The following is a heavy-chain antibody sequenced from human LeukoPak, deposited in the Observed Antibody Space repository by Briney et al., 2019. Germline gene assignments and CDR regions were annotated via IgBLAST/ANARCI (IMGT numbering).Heavy chain of an antibody. CDR2: LRSDGSNK. D-gene: IGHD3-10*01. J-gene: IGHJ4*02. CDR1: GFTFSSYG. CDR3: AKGAQYYGSGSHRRGHYFDS. V-gene: IGHV3-30*02. Sequence: GGSLRLSCAASGFTFSSYGMHWVRQAPGKGLEGVALLRSDGSNKYYADSVKGRFTISRDNSKNTLYLQMSSLRAEDTAVYYCAKGAQYYGSGSHRRGHYFDSWGQGTLVTVSS.